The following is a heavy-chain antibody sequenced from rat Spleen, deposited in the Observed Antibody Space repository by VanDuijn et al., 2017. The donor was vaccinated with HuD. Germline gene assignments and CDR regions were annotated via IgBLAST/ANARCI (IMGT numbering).Heavy chain of an antibody. CDR2: IINTGGSM. CDR3: TRDPYYYRFDY. CDR1: GFTFNNYW. D-gene: IGHD1-1*01. Sequence: EVELVESGGGLVQPGRSLKLSCVASGFTFNNYWMTWNRQTPGRGLEWVASIINTGGSMYYPDSVRGRFTISRDNAKSTLYLQMNSLRSEDTATYYCTRDPYYYRFDYWGQGTLVTVSS. V-gene: IGHV5-31*01. J-gene: IGHJ3*01.